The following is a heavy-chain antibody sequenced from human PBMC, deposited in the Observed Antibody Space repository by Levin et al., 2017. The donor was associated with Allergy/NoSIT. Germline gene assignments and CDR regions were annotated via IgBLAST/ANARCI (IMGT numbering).Heavy chain of an antibody. Sequence: LSLTCAASGFPFSSYGMHWVRQAPGKGLEWVAVIWYDGSNKYYADSVKGRFTISRDNSKNTLYLQMNSLRAEDTAVYYCARDRGEHAFDIWGQGTMVTVSS. J-gene: IGHJ3*02. CDR1: GFPFSSYG. CDR2: IWYDGSNK. D-gene: IGHD3-10*01. V-gene: IGHV3-33*01. CDR3: ARDRGEHAFDI.